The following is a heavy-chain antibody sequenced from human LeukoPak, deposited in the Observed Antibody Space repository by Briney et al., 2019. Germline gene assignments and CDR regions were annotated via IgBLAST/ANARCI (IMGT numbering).Heavy chain of an antibody. J-gene: IGHJ4*02. Sequence: GGSLRLSCAASGFTFGDCAMHWFRQAPGKGLEWVAVISYDSNTKHYADSVKGRFTISRDNSKNTLYLQMNSLRAEDTAVYYCAKGEKTRPFGGVIDYWGQGTLVTVSS. CDR2: ISYDSNTK. CDR3: AKGEKTRPFGGVIDY. CDR1: GFTFGDCA. V-gene: IGHV3-30-3*01. D-gene: IGHD3-16*02.